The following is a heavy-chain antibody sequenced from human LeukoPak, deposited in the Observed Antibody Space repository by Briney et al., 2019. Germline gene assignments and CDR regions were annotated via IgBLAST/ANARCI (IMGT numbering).Heavy chain of an antibody. CDR3: AKDRIAAAGRGFDY. Sequence: PGGSLRLSCAASGFTFSSYGMHWVRQASGKGLEWVAFIRYDGSNKYYADSVKGRFTISRDNSKNTLYLQMNSLRAEDTAVYYCAKDRIAAAGRGFDYWGQGTLVTVSS. D-gene: IGHD6-13*01. CDR1: GFTFSSYG. J-gene: IGHJ4*02. V-gene: IGHV3-30*02. CDR2: IRYDGSNK.